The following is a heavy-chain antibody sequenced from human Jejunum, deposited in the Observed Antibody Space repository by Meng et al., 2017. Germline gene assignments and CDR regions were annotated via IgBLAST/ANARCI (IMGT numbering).Heavy chain of an antibody. J-gene: IGHJ4*02. CDR1: GGSMTSTKW. Sequence: VQLLASGPGLVKPSWVSYLTADFSGGSMTSTKWWSWGRPTPGKGLEWIGEVFHSGTPNYNPSLMRRLTMSVDKSKNQFSLNLTSVTAADTAVYYCASRPVGIRTYYFDCWGQGTLVTVSS. CDR3: ASRPVGIRTYYFDC. CDR2: VFHSGTP. V-gene: IGHV4-4*02. D-gene: IGHD2-21*01.